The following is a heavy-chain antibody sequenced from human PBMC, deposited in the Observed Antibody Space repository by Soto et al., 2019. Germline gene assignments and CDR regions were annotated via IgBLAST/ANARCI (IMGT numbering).Heavy chain of an antibody. J-gene: IGHJ4*02. CDR2: IIPLFGTA. Sequence: QVQLVQSGAEVKKPGSSVKVSCKASGGTFSSYAISWVRQAPGQELEWMGGIIPLFGTANYAQKFQGRVTMTADDSTTTAHMELTSLRSEDTAVYYCARLLHGYSLVFDYWGQGTLVTVSS. CDR3: ARLLHGYSLVFDY. CDR1: GGTFSSYA. V-gene: IGHV1-69*12. D-gene: IGHD5-18*01.